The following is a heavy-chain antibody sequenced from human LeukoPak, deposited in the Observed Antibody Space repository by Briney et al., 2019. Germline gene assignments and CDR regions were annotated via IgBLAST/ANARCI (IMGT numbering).Heavy chain of an antibody. CDR1: GYIFPNYD. V-gene: IGHV1-8*02. J-gene: IGHJ3*02. CDR3: VRESTIEVAGSDAFDI. Sequence: ASVKVSCKASGYIFPNYDINWVRQATGQELEWMGWVNPNDGNTGFAQKFQGRVTMSRDTSISTAYMELRSLRSEDTAVYYCVRESTIEVAGSDAFDIWGQGTKVIVSS. CDR2: VNPNDGNT. D-gene: IGHD6-19*01.